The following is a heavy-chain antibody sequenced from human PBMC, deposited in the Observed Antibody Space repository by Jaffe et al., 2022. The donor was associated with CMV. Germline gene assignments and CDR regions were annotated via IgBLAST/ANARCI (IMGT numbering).Heavy chain of an antibody. J-gene: IGHJ5*02. CDR3: AKGYSDFWSGWLSWFDP. CDR1: GFTFRSYN. V-gene: IGHV3-23*04. D-gene: IGHD3-3*01. CDR2: ISGGGDRR. Sequence: EVQLVESGGALAQPGGSLRLSCSASGFTFRSYNMGWVRQAPGKGLDWVSVISGGGDRRNYTDSVKGRFTISRDNSKNILYLQMNSLRVEDTAIYYCAKGYSDFWSGWLSWFDPWGQGTLVTVSS.